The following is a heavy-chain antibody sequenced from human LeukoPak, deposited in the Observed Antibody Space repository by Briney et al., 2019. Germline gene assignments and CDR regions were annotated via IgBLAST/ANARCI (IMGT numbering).Heavy chain of an antibody. CDR3: ATFNGDRYYFDY. Sequence: SETLSLTCTVSGASMNSYYWSWIRQPPGKGLEWIAYIFYSGHTNYNPSLKSRVTISVDTSKNQFSLKLGSVTAADTAVYYCATFNGDRYYFDYWGQGTLVTVSS. CDR2: IFYSGHT. CDR1: GASMNSYY. D-gene: IGHD4-17*01. V-gene: IGHV4-59*08. J-gene: IGHJ4*02.